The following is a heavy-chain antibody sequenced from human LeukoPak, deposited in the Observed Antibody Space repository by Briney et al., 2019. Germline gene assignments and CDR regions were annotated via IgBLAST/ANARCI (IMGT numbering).Heavy chain of an antibody. J-gene: IGHJ4*02. V-gene: IGHV1-18*01. Sequence: ASVKVSCKASGYTFTSYGISWVRQAPGQGLEWMGWISAYNGNTNYAQKLQGRVTMTRDTSTSTVYMELSSLRSEDTAVYYCAGTDPYYFDYWGQGTLVTVSS. D-gene: IGHD1-1*01. CDR2: ISAYNGNT. CDR1: GYTFTSYG. CDR3: AGTDPYYFDY.